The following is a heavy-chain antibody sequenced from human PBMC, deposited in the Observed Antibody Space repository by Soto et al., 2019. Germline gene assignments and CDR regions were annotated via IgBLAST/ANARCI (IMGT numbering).Heavy chain of an antibody. CDR2: IKQDGSEK. CDR3: ARDRWVKTQEGYYYFYGMDV. CDR1: GFTFSSYW. D-gene: IGHD3-16*01. Sequence: EVQLVESGGGLVQPGGSLRLSCAASGFTFSSYWMSWVRQAPGKGLEWVANIKQDGSEKYYVDSVKGRFTISRDNAKNSLYLQVNSLRAEDTGVYYCARDRWVKTQEGYYYFYGMDVWGQGTTVTVSS. J-gene: IGHJ6*02. V-gene: IGHV3-7*01.